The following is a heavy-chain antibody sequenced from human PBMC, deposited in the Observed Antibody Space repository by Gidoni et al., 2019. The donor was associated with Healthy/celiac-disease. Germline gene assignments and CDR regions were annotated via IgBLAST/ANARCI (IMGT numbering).Heavy chain of an antibody. Sequence: EVQLLESGGGLVQPGGSLRLSCAASGFTFSSYALSWVRQAPGKGLEWVSASSGSGGSTYYADSVKGRFTISRDNSKNTLYLQMNSLRAEDTAVYYCAKAENYEILTGFRMYYFDYWGQGTLVTVSS. CDR3: AKAENYEILTGFRMYYFDY. CDR1: GFTFSSYA. D-gene: IGHD3-9*01. J-gene: IGHJ4*02. CDR2: SSGSGGST. V-gene: IGHV3-23*01.